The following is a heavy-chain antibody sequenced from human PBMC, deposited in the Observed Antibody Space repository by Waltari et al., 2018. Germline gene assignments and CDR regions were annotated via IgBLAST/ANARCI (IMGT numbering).Heavy chain of an antibody. V-gene: IGHV4-39*07. D-gene: IGHD4-4*01. CDR3: ARADYTRNWFDP. Sequence: QLQLQESGPGLVKPSETLSLTCTVSGGSISSSSYYWGWIRQPPGKGLEWMGIIYPGDSDTRYSPSFQGQVTISADKSISTAYLQWSSLKASDTAMYYCARADYTRNWFDPWGQGTLVTVSS. CDR1: GGSISSSSYY. J-gene: IGHJ5*02. CDR2: IYPGDSDT.